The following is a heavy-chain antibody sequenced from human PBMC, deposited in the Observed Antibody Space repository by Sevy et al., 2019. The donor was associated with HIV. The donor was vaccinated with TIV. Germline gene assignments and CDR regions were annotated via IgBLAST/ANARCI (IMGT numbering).Heavy chain of an antibody. CDR2: ISGGGGST. V-gene: IGHV3-23*01. D-gene: IGHD6-13*01. Sequence: GGSLRLSCVASGFSFSLYAMSWVRQAPGKGLEWVSAISGGGGSTYYADSVKGRFTISRDTSKNPLSLQMTSLRAEDTAVYYCAKEGTWYGRDYFDYWGQGTLVTVSS. J-gene: IGHJ4*02. CDR3: AKEGTWYGRDYFDY. CDR1: GFSFSLYA.